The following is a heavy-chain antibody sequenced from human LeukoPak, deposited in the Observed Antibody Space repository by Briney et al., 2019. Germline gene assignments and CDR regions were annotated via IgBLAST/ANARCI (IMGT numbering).Heavy chain of an antibody. CDR1: GGTFSSYA. CDR2: IIPIFGTA. CDR3: ALLTMVRGVIIAPYFDY. Sequence: ASVKVSCKASGGTFSSYAISWVRQAPGQGLEWMGGIIPIFGTANYAQKFQGRVTITADESTSTAYMELSSLRSEDTAVYYCALLTMVRGVIIAPYFDYWGQGTLVTVSS. V-gene: IGHV1-69*13. D-gene: IGHD3-10*01. J-gene: IGHJ4*02.